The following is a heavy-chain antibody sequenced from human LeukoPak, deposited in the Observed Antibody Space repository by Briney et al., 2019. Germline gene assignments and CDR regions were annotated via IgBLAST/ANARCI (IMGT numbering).Heavy chain of an antibody. CDR1: VGSISSSSYY. J-gene: IGHJ4*02. CDR3: ANSANYGGNSGFFDY. V-gene: IGHV4-39*01. D-gene: IGHD4-23*01. Sequence: SETLSLTCTVSVGSISSSSYYWGWIRQPPGKGLEWIGSLYYSGSTHYNPSLKSRVTISVDTSKNQFSLKLSSVTAADTAVYYCANSANYGGNSGFFDYWGQGTLVTVSS. CDR2: LYYSGST.